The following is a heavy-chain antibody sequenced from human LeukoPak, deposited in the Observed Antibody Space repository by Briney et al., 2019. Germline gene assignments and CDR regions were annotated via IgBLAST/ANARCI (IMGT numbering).Heavy chain of an antibody. Sequence: PSQTLSLTCTVSGGSISSGSYYWSWIRQPAGKGLEWIGRIYTSGSTNYNPSLKSRVTISVDTSKNQFSLKLSSVTAADTAVYYCARSSGWDGFDYWGQGTLVTVSS. CDR3: ARSSGWDGFDY. CDR1: GGSISSGSYY. J-gene: IGHJ4*02. D-gene: IGHD6-19*01. V-gene: IGHV4-61*02. CDR2: IYTSGST.